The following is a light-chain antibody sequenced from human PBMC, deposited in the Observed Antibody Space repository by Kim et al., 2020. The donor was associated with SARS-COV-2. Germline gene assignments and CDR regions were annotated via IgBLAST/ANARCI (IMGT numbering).Light chain of an antibody. Sequence: ASVEDIVIMSCPERQIISSYLDWDQHKAGEAPNVLNYGASTLRGAVSTMFSGGGSGRVFTLTISRLQPEDFATYYCQLSYCIPLTFGRGTRLEIK. CDR1: QIISSY. J-gene: IGKJ5*01. V-gene: IGKV1-39*01. CDR2: GAS. CDR3: QLSYCIPLT.